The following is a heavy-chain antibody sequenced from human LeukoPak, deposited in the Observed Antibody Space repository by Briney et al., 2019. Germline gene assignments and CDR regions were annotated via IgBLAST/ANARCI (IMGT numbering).Heavy chain of an antibody. CDR1: GGSISSGGYS. CDR2: IYHSGST. V-gene: IGHV4-30-2*01. J-gene: IGHJ4*02. CDR3: AREGTGYSYGNFDY. Sequence: PSQTLSLTCAVSGGSISSGGYSWSWIRQPPGKGLEWIGYIYHSGSTYYNPSLKSRVTISVDRSKNQFSLKLSSVTAADTAVYYCAREGTGYSYGNFDYWGQGTLVTVSS. D-gene: IGHD5-18*01.